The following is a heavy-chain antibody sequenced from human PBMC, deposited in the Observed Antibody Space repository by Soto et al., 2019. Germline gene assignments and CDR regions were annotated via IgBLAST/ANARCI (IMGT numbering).Heavy chain of an antibody. CDR1: GFTFSGYS. D-gene: IGHD6-19*01. V-gene: IGHV3-21*06. CDR3: AKFTEPGYSSIWYYFEY. Sequence: GGSLRLSXVGSGFTFSGYSMAWVRQAPGRGLEWVASISSRSTNIDYADSVKGRFTISRDNAKNLVSLQMSSLRGEDTALYYCAKFTEPGYSSIWYYFEYWGQGTPVTVSS. CDR2: ISSRSTNI. J-gene: IGHJ4*02.